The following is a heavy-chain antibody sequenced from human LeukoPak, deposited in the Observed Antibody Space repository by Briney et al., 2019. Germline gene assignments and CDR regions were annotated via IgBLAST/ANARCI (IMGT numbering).Heavy chain of an antibody. CDR1: GFPFSSYW. CDR2: IKQDGSEK. Sequence: GGSLRLSCAASGFPFSSYWMSWVRQAPGKGLEWVANIKQDGSEKYYVDSVKGRFTISRDNANNSLYLQMNSLRVEDTAVYYCARDMGRNWFDPWGQGTLVTVSS. J-gene: IGHJ5*02. V-gene: IGHV3-7*01. CDR3: ARDMGRNWFDP.